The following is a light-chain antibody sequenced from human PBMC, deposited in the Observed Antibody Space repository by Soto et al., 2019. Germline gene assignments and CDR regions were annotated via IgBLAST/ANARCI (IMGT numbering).Light chain of an antibody. Sequence: QSALIQPPSVSGSPGQSVTISCTGTSSDVGTYDLVSWYQHHPGAAPKLMVYEATRRPSGISNRFSGSKSGNTASLTISGLQAEDEAAYYCCSFAGSNSWVFGGGTQLTVL. CDR1: SSDVGTYDL. J-gene: IGLJ3*02. V-gene: IGLV2-23*01. CDR2: EAT. CDR3: CSFAGSNSWV.